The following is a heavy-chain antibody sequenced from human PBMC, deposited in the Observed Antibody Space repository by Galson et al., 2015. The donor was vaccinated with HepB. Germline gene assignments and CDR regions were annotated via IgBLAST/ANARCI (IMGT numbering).Heavy chain of an antibody. V-gene: IGHV3-66*01. Sequence: SLRLSCAASGFTVSSNYMSWVRQAPGKGLEWVSVIYSGGSTYYADSVKGRFTISRDNSKNTLYLQMNSLRAEDTAVYYCARENPGIAAAGLRWVGYYYYGMDVWGQGTTVTVSS. J-gene: IGHJ6*02. D-gene: IGHD6-13*01. CDR1: GFTVSSNY. CDR3: ARENPGIAAAGLRWVGYYYYGMDV. CDR2: IYSGGST.